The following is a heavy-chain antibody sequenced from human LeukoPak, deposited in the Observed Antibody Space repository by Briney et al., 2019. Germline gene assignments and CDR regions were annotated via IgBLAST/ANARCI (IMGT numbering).Heavy chain of an antibody. CDR3: TEYVVIVPAGTRAFDY. D-gene: IGHD2-2*01. V-gene: IGHV3-23*01. Sequence: GGSLRLSCAASGFTFSSYAMSWVRQAPGKGLEWVSVIGSDGGDIRYADSVKGRFTISRDNSKNTLYLQMNHLRAEDTAIYYCTEYVVIVPAGTRAFDYWGQGTLVTVSS. CDR2: IGSDGGDI. CDR1: GFTFSSYA. J-gene: IGHJ4*02.